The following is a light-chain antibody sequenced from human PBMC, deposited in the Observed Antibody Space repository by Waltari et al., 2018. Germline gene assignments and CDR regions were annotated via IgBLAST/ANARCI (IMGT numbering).Light chain of an antibody. CDR1: QTVRTF. CDR3: QQRSSWPYT. CDR2: DAS. Sequence: EIVLTQSPATLTLSPGDTATFSCRASQTVRTFLAWYQQKPGQAPRLLIFDASSRATGISPKFRGSGSGTDFTLTVNNLEPEDFAVYYCQQRSSWPYTFGQGTRVDFK. J-gene: IGKJ2*01. V-gene: IGKV3-11*01.